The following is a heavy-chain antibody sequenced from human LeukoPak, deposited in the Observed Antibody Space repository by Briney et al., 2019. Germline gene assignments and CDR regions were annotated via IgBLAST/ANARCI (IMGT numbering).Heavy chain of an antibody. Sequence: SVKVSCKASGGTFSSYAISWVRQAPGQGLEWMGGIIPIFGTANYAQKFQGRVTITTDESTSTAYMELSSLRSDDTAVYYCARAVPPNLEWFYYWGQGTLVTVSS. CDR1: GGTFSSYA. D-gene: IGHD3-3*01. CDR3: ARAVPPNLEWFYY. CDR2: IIPIFGTA. V-gene: IGHV1-69*05. J-gene: IGHJ4*02.